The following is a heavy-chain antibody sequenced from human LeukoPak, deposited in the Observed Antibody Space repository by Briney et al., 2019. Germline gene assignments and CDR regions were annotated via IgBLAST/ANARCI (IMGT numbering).Heavy chain of an antibody. D-gene: IGHD1-1*01. V-gene: IGHV3-48*03. CDR1: GFTYDECG. CDR3: AREGTGRYYYYYYMDV. CDR2: ISSSDSTI. J-gene: IGHJ6*03. Sequence: GGSLRLSCAASGFTYDECGMNWVRQAPGKGLEWVSYISSSDSTIYYADSVKGRFTISGDNAKNSLYLQMNSLRAEDTAVYYCAREGTGRYYYYYYMDVWGKGTTVTISS.